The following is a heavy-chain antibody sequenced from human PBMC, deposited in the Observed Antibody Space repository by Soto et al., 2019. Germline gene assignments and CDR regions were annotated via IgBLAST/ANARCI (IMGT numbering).Heavy chain of an antibody. CDR2: ISPDGTST. Sequence: GGSLRLSCAASGFTFGSYWMHWVRQAPGEGLVWVSRISPDGTSTSNADSVKGRFTISRDNTKNTLHLQMDSLRVEDTAVYYCARDGGGLAHWGQGTLVTVSS. V-gene: IGHV3-74*01. CDR1: GFTFGSYW. CDR3: ARDGGGLAH. D-gene: IGHD3-16*01. J-gene: IGHJ4*02.